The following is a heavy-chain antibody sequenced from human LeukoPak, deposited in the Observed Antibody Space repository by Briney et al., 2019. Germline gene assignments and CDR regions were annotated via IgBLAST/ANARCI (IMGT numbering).Heavy chain of an antibody. V-gene: IGHV3-7*03. CDR2: IRQDGGDK. D-gene: IGHD2/OR15-2a*01. J-gene: IGHJ4*02. Sequence: GGSLRLSCATPGFTFSNYWMCWVRQAPGKGLEWVANIRQDGGDKYYADSVKGRFTISRDNAKNSLYLQMNSLRAEDTAVYSCARVIVTVPGQSDYFDYWGQGTLVTFSS. CDR1: GFTFSNYW. CDR3: ARVIVTVPGQSDYFDY.